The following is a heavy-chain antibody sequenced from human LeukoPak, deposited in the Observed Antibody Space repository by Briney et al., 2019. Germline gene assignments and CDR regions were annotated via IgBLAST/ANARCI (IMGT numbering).Heavy chain of an antibody. V-gene: IGHV1-24*01. CDR2: FDPEDGET. D-gene: IGHD2-2*01. CDR1: GYTLTELS. J-gene: IGHJ6*02. Sequence: ASVKVSCKVSGYTLTELSMHWVRQAPGKGLEWMGGFDPEDGETIYAQKFQGRVTMTEGTSTDTAYMELSSLRSEDTAVYYCATPVRSIVVVPAAPQNYYYYGMDVWGQGTTVTVSS. CDR3: ATPVRSIVVVPAAPQNYYYYGMDV.